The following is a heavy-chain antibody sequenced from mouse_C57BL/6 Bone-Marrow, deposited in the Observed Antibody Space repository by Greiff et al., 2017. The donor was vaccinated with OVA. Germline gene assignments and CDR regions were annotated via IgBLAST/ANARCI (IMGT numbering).Heavy chain of an antibody. D-gene: IGHD1-1*02. CDR2: IYPGDGDT. Sequence: VQLVESGPELVKPGASVKISCKASGYAFSSSWMNWVKQRPGKGLEWIGRIYPGDGDTNYNGKFKGKATLTADKSSSTAYMQLSSLTSEDSAVYFCATVGDYAMDYWGQGTSVTVSS. CDR1: GYAFSSSW. J-gene: IGHJ4*01. V-gene: IGHV1-82*01. CDR3: ATVGDYAMDY.